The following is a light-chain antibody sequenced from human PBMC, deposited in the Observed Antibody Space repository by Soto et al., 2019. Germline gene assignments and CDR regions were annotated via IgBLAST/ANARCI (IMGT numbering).Light chain of an antibody. J-gene: IGKJ3*01. CDR3: QQYGSSPL. CDR1: HSVDFF. V-gene: IGKV3-11*01. CDR2: DAS. Sequence: EIVLTQSPATLSLSPGERATLSCRASHSVDFFLAWYQQKPGQPPRLLMYDASNRATGIPARFSGSGSGTDFTLTISSLEPEDFAVYYCQQYGSSPLFGPGTKVDIK.